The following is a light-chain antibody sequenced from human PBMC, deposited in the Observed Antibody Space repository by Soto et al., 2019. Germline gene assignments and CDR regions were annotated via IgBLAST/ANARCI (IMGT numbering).Light chain of an antibody. CDR2: DAS. CDR1: QSISSW. V-gene: IGKV1-5*01. CDR3: QQYNSYSQT. J-gene: IGKJ1*01. Sequence: DIQMTQSHSTLYSSFGDRVTITWGASQSISSWLAWYQQKPGKAPKLLIYDASSLESGVPSRFSVSGSGTEFTLTISSLKHDDFATYYCQQYNSYSQTFGQGTKVDIK.